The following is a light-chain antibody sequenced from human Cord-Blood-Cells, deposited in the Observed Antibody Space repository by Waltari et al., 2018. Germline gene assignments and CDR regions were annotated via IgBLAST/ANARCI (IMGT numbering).Light chain of an antibody. CDR2: AAS. Sequence: IQLTQSPSFLPASVGDRVTITCRASQGISSYLAWYQQKPGKAPKLLIYAASTLQSGVPSRFSGSGSGTEFTLTISSLQPEDFATYYCQQLKTSGFGQGTKVEIK. CDR1: QGISSY. V-gene: IGKV1-9*01. CDR3: QQLKTSG. J-gene: IGKJ1*01.